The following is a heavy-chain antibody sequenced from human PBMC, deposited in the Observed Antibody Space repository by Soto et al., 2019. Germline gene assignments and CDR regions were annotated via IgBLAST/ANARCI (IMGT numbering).Heavy chain of an antibody. CDR1: GGTFSSYS. CDR3: ARDGGRHSGGIDY. D-gene: IGHD1-26*01. V-gene: IGHV1-69*01. Sequence: QVQLVQSGAEVKKPGSSVKVSCKASGGTFSSYSINWVRQAPGQGLEWMGEIIPIFGTANYEQKFQGRVTITADGSTSTAYMELSSLRSEDTAVYYCARDGGRHSGGIDYWGQGTLVTVSS. J-gene: IGHJ4*02. CDR2: IIPIFGTA.